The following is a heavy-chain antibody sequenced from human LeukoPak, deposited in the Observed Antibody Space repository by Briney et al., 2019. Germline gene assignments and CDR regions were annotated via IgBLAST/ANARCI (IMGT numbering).Heavy chain of an antibody. CDR2: IIPILGIA. J-gene: IGHJ3*02. CDR1: GGTFSSYA. Sequence: SVKVSCKASGGTFSSYAISWGRQAPGQGLEWMGRIIPILGIANYAQKFQGRVTITADKSTSTAYMELSSLRSEDTAVYYCARDYDSSGYGAFDIWGQGTMVTVSS. CDR3: ARDYDSSGYGAFDI. V-gene: IGHV1-69*04. D-gene: IGHD3-22*01.